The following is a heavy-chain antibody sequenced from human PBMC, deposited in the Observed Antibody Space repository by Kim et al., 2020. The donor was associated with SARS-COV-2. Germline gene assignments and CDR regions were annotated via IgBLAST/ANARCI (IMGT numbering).Heavy chain of an antibody. CDR1: GFTFSSYG. Sequence: GGSLRLSCAASGFTFSSYGMHWVRQAPGKGLEWVAVISYDGSNKYYADSVKGRFTISRDNSKNTLYLQMNSLRAEDTAVYYCAKHSFDYWGQGTLVTVSS. V-gene: IGHV3-30*18. CDR3: AKHSFDY. J-gene: IGHJ4*02. CDR2: ISYDGSNK.